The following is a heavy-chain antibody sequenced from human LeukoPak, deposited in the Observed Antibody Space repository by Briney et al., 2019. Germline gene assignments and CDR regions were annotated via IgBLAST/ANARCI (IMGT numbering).Heavy chain of an antibody. CDR3: ARDPNGDYIGAFDL. V-gene: IGHV3-23*01. J-gene: IGHJ3*01. Sequence: GGSLRLSCTASGFTFSAYAMMWVRQAPGKGPEWVSSIRGGVGSAFYADSVKGWLTISRDNSKYTMFLQVNSLRTEHTAVYYCARDPNGDYIGAFDLWGPGTMVTVSS. CDR1: GFTFSAYA. D-gene: IGHD4-17*01. CDR2: IRGGVGSA.